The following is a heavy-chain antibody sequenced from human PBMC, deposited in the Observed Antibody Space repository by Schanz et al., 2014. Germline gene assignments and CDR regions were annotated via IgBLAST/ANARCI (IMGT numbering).Heavy chain of an antibody. J-gene: IGHJ6*02. D-gene: IGHD5-18*01. Sequence: QVQLVQSGAEVKKPGSSVKVSCTASGGTFSSYTISWIRQAPGQGLEWMGRIIPVLAIADYAQKFQGRVTITADKSTSTASRAPSSLRSEVTAVYYCARGPSQGDSYGHNIRAYYYGMDVWGQGTLVTVSS. CDR3: ARGPSQGDSYGHNIRAYYYGMDV. V-gene: IGHV1-69*02. CDR1: GGTFSSYT. CDR2: IIPVLAIA.